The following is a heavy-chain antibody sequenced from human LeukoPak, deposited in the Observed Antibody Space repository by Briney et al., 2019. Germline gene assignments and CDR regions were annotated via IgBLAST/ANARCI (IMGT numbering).Heavy chain of an antibody. CDR2: FSGSGGTT. D-gene: IGHD2-8*01. CDR1: GFTFSNYA. Sequence: PGGSLRLSSAASGFTFSNYAMNWVRQAPGRGLEWVSGFSGSGGTTYYADSVKGRFTISRDNSKNTLYLQMNSLRVEDTAVYYCANGNRCTSPNCLGYYYFYMDVWGKGTTVTVSS. J-gene: IGHJ6*03. CDR3: ANGNRCTSPNCLGYYYFYMDV. V-gene: IGHV3-23*01.